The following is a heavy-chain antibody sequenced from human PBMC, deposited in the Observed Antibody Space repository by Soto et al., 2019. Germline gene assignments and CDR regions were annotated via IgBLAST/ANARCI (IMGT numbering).Heavy chain of an antibody. V-gene: IGHV3-23*01. Sequence: GGSLRLSCAASGFTFSSYAMSWVRQAPGKGLEWVSAISGSGGSTYYADSVKGRFTISRDNSKNTLYLQMNSLRAEDTAVYYCAKAVRGGIVVVIDFDYWGQGTLVTVSS. CDR1: GFTFSSYA. J-gene: IGHJ4*02. CDR3: AKAVRGGIVVVIDFDY. D-gene: IGHD3-22*01. CDR2: ISGSGGST.